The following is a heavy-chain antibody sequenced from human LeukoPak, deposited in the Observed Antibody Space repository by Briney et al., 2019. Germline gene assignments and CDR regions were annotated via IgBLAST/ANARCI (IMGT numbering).Heavy chain of an antibody. CDR2: IKQDGSEK. D-gene: IGHD3-9*01. Sequence: GGSLRLSCAAPGFTFSSYWMSWVRQAPGKGLEWVANIKQDGSEKYYVDSVKGRFTISRDNAKNSLYLQMNSLRAEDTAVYYCARDGILTGFFPHWGQGTLVTVSS. CDR1: GFTFSSYW. CDR3: ARDGILTGFFPH. J-gene: IGHJ4*02. V-gene: IGHV3-7*01.